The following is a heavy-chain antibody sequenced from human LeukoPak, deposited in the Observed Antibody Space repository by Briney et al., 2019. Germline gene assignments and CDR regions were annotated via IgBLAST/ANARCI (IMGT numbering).Heavy chain of an antibody. J-gene: IGHJ3*02. CDR2: INPNSGGT. CDR3: ARVPSGRDAFDI. D-gene: IGHD2-15*01. Sequence: GASAKVSCKASGYTFTGYYMHWVRQAPGQGLEWMGWINPNSGGTNYAQKFQGRVTMARDTSISTAYMELSRLRSDDTAVYYCARVPSGRDAFDIWGQGTMVTVSS. V-gene: IGHV1-2*02. CDR1: GYTFTGYY.